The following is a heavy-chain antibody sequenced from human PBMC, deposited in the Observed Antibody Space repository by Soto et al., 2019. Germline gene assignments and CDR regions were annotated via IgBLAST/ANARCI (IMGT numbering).Heavy chain of an antibody. D-gene: IGHD6-13*01. CDR2: SIPYYNTL. Sequence: QAQVVQSGAEVRKPGSSVKLSCKASEGTFNSYAIAWVRQAPGQGLEWMGGSIPYYNTLNYAQKFQDRVTTTAHASTNTVYMELSSLRSDDTAVYFCASGASRWYPYCFDSWAQGTLVTVSS. V-gene: IGHV1-69*01. CDR3: ASGASRWYPYCFDS. CDR1: EGTFNSYA. J-gene: IGHJ4*02.